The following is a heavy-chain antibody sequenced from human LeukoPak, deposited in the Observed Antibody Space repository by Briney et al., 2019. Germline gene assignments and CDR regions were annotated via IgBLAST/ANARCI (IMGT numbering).Heavy chain of an antibody. CDR1: GFTFSSHW. J-gene: IGHJ4*02. CDR2: ITSTSTI. Sequence: PGGSLRLSCEASGFTFSSHWMHWVRQAPGKGLEWVSLITSTSTIYYADSVKGRFTLSRDNAKNSLYLQMNSLRDEDTAVYHCARAQYYYDSYPIDFDSWGQGTLVTVSS. CDR3: ARAQYYYDSYPIDFDS. V-gene: IGHV3-48*02. D-gene: IGHD3-22*01.